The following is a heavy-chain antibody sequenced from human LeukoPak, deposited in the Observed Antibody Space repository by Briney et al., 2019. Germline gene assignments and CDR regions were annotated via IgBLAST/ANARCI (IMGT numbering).Heavy chain of an antibody. CDR2: MNPNSGNT. CDR3: ARGTVGYCSGGSCYSGFDY. D-gene: IGHD2-15*01. J-gene: IGHJ4*02. Sequence: ASVKVSCKASGYTFTSYDINWVRQATGQGLEWMGWMNPNSGNTGYAQKFQGRVTMTRNTSISTAYMELSSLRSEDTAVYYCARGTVGYCSGGSCYSGFDYWGQGTLVTVSS. CDR1: GYTFTSYD. V-gene: IGHV1-8*01.